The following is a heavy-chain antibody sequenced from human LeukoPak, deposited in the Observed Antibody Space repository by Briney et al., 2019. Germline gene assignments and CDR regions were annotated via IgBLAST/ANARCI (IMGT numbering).Heavy chain of an antibody. CDR3: AKDYQYQLLLYGGGYFDY. Sequence: PGGSLRLSCAASGFTFSSYGMSWVRQAPGKGLEWVSAISGSGGSTYYADSVKGRFTISRDNSKNTLYLQMNSLRAEDTAVYYCAKDYQYQLLLYGGGYFDYWGQGTLVTVSS. V-gene: IGHV3-23*01. J-gene: IGHJ4*02. CDR2: ISGSGGST. CDR1: GFTFSSYG. D-gene: IGHD2-2*01.